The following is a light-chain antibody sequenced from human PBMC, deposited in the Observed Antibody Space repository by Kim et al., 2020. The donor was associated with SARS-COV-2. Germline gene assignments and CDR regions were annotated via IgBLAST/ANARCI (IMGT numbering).Light chain of an antibody. CDR2: VNSDGSH. CDR1: SGHSNNA. V-gene: IGLV4-69*01. Sequence: SVKLTCTQSSGHSNNAIAWHQQQPEKGPRYLMKVNSDGSHSKGDGIPDRFSGSSSGAERYLTISSLQSEDEADYYCQAWGTGVWVFGGGTQLTVL. J-gene: IGLJ3*02. CDR3: QAWGTGVWV.